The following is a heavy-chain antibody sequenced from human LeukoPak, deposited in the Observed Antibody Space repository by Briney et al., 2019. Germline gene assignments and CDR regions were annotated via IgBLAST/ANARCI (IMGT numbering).Heavy chain of an antibody. CDR3: ARSVAGYSYDY. CDR1: GGSISTSSYY. Sequence: SETLSLTCTVSGGSISTSSYYWGWIRQPPGKGLEWIGTIYSSGNTYYNPSLKSRVTISVDTSKSQFSLNLSSVTAADTALYYCARSVAGYSYDYWGQGTLVTVSS. V-gene: IGHV4-39*01. CDR2: IYSSGNT. J-gene: IGHJ4*02. D-gene: IGHD5-18*01.